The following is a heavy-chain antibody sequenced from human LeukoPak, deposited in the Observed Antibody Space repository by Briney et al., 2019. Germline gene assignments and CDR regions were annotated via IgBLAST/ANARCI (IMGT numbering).Heavy chain of an antibody. V-gene: IGHV4-39*01. CDR3: ARHGVGYSKNWFDP. CDR1: GGSISSSSYY. D-gene: IGHD4-11*01. Sequence: SETLSLTCTVSGGSISSSSYYWGWIRQPPGKGLEWIGSIYYSGSTYYNPSLKSRVTISVDTSKNQFSLKLSSVTAADTAVYYWARHGVGYSKNWFDPWGQGTLVNVSS. CDR2: IYYSGST. J-gene: IGHJ5*02.